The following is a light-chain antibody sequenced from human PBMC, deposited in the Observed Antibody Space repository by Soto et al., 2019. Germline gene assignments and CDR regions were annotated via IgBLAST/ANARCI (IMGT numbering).Light chain of an antibody. CDR3: SSYTSSSTYV. Sequence: ALTQPASVSGSPGQSITISCTGTISDVGGYNYVSWYQQHPGKAPKLMIYDVSNRPSGVSNRFSGSKSGNTASLTISGLQAEDEADYYFSSYTSSSTYVFGTGTKLTAL. CDR1: ISDVGGYNY. J-gene: IGLJ1*01. V-gene: IGLV2-14*01. CDR2: DVS.